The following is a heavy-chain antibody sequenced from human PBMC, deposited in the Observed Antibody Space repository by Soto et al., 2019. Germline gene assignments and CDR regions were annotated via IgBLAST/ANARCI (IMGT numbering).Heavy chain of an antibody. CDR1: GYTFTSYA. CDR2: INAGNGNK. Sequence: ASVKVSCKASGYTFTSYAMHWVRQAPGQRLEWMGWINAGNGNKKYSQKFQGRVTISADKFTGTAYMELTGLRSEDTAVYECAGDPDSHYHDSNASSCPWGQATLVNVAS. CDR3: AGDPDSHYHDSNASSCP. V-gene: IGHV1-3*01. D-gene: IGHD4-4*01. J-gene: IGHJ5*02.